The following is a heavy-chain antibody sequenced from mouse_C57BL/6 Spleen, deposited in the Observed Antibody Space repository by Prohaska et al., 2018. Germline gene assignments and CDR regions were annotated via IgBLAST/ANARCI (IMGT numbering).Heavy chain of an antibody. D-gene: IGHD1-1*01. CDR2: INPNNGGT. Sequence: HGKSLEWIGDINPNNGGTIYNQKFKGKATLTVDKSSSTAYMELRSLTSEDTAVYYCARTRAITTVVATDAMDYWGQGTSVTVSS. CDR3: ARTRAITTVVATDAMDY. J-gene: IGHJ4*01. V-gene: IGHV1-18*01.